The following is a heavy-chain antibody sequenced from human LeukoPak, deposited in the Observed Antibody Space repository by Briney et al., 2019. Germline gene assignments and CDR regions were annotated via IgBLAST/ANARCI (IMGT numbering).Heavy chain of an antibody. CDR1: GGSISSSSYY. V-gene: IGHV4-39*07. J-gene: IGHJ6*03. CDR2: IYYSGST. CDR3: ARDLGQQLAPYYMDV. Sequence: SETLSLTSTVSGGSISSSSYYWGWIRQPPGKGLEWIGSIYYSGSTYYNPSLKSRVTISVDTSKNQFSLKLSSVTAADTAVYYCARDLGQQLAPYYMDVWGKGTTVTVSS. D-gene: IGHD6-13*01.